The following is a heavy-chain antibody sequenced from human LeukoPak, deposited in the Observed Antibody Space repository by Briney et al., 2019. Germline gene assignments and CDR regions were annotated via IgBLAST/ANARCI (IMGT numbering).Heavy chain of an antibody. D-gene: IGHD5-12*01. CDR2: INYSGST. Sequence: SETLSLTCTVSDGSISIYYWSWIRQSPGKGLEWIGYINYSGSTSCNPSLKSRVTMSVDTSRNQVSLKLTSVTAADTAVYYCARGPSGLRSPFNTWGQGTTVTVSS. CDR3: ARGPSGLRSPFNT. V-gene: IGHV4-59*12. J-gene: IGHJ3*02. CDR1: DGSISIYY.